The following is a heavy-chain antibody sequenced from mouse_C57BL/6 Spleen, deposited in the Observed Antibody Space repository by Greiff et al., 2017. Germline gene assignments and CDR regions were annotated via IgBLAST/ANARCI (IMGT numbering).Heavy chain of an antibody. CDR2: IDPSDSET. CDR3: ARGRDDGYYHEFAY. V-gene: IGHV1-52*01. J-gene: IGHJ3*01. Sequence: VQLQQPGAELVRPGSSVKLSCKASGYTFTSYWMHWVKQRPIQGLEWIGNIDPSDSETHYNQKFKDKATFTVDTSSSTAYMQLSSLTSEDSAVYYCARGRDDGYYHEFAYWGQGTLVTVSA. CDR1: GYTFTSYW. D-gene: IGHD2-3*01.